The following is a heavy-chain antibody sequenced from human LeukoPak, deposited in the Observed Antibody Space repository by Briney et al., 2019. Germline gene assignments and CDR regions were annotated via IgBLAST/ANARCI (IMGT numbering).Heavy chain of an antibody. J-gene: IGHJ5*02. CDR1: GGSISSYY. CDR3: ARGVTLSDWFDP. CDR2: IYYSGST. D-gene: IGHD2/OR15-2a*01. Sequence: SETLSLTCTVSGGSISSYYWSWIRQPPGKGLEWIGYIYYSGSTNYNPSLKSRVTISVDTSKNQFSLKLSSVTAADTAVYYCARGVTLSDWFDPWGQGTLVTVSS. V-gene: IGHV4-59*01.